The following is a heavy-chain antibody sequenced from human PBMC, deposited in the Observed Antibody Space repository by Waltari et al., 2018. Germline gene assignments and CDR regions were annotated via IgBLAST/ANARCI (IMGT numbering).Heavy chain of an antibody. V-gene: IGHV4-38-2*02. J-gene: IGHJ2*01. D-gene: IGHD1-26*01. CDR2: IYHSGRT. CDR3: AREPIVGATAFWYFDL. CDR1: GYSISSGYY. Sequence: QVQLQESGPGLVKPSETLSLTCTVSGYSISSGYYWGWIRQPPGKGLEWIGSIYHSGRTYYNPSLKSRVTISVDTSKYQFSRKLSSVTAADTAVYYCAREPIVGATAFWYFDLWGRGTLVTVSS.